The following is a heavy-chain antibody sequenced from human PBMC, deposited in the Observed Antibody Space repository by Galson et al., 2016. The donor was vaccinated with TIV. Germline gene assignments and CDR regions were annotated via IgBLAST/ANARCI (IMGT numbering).Heavy chain of an antibody. Sequence: SLRLSCAASGFTFSRFGMHWVRQAPGKGLEWVAVISYDGSNKYYADSVKGRLTISRDNSKNTLYLQMNSLRAEDTAVYYCAKDRDLYPPFMGTFAHRGQGTMVTVSS. CDR2: ISYDGSNK. CDR1: GFTFSRFG. V-gene: IGHV3-30*18. D-gene: IGHD7-27*01. J-gene: IGHJ4*02. CDR3: AKDRDLYPPFMGTFAH.